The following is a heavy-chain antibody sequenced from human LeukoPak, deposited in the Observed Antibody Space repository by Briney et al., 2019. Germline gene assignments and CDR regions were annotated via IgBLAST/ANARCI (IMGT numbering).Heavy chain of an antibody. CDR2: ISSSSSYI. V-gene: IGHV3-21*01. D-gene: IGHD6-19*01. Sequence: PGGSLRPSCAASGFTFSIYSMNWVRQAPGKGLEWVSSISSSSSYIYYADSVKGRFTISRDNAKNSLYLQMNSLRAEDTAVYYCARDSIAVNAFDIWGQGTMVTVSS. CDR1: GFTFSIYS. CDR3: ARDSIAVNAFDI. J-gene: IGHJ3*02.